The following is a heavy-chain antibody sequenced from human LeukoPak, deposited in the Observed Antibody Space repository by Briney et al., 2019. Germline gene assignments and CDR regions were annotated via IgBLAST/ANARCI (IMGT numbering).Heavy chain of an antibody. J-gene: IGHJ4*02. CDR3: AKEGPNYDFWSGYYYPFDY. V-gene: IGHV3-23*01. CDR1: GGSFSGYY. CDR2: ISGSGGST. Sequence: ETLSLTCAVYGGSFSGYYWSWIRQAPGKGLEWVSAISGSGGSTYYADSVKGRFTISRDNSKNTLYLQMNSLRAEDTAVYYCAKEGPNYDFWSGYYYPFDYWGQGTLVTVSS. D-gene: IGHD3-3*01.